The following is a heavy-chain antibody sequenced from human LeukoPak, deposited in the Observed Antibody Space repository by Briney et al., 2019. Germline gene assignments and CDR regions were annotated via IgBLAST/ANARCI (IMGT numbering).Heavy chain of an antibody. D-gene: IGHD5-18*01. J-gene: IGHJ4*02. Sequence: SETLSLTCTVSVGSISTSYWGWIRQPPGKGLEYLGFIYYTGSVNYAASLESRVTISLDTSKNQFSLKLSAVTAADTAMYYCARGDGEYTYGYYFDSWGQGTLVTVSS. CDR3: ARGDGEYTYGYYFDS. CDR1: VGSISTSY. V-gene: IGHV4-59*01. CDR2: IYYTGSV.